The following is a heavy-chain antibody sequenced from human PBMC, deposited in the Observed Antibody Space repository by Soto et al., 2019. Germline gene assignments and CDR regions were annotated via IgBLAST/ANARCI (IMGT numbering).Heavy chain of an antibody. J-gene: IGHJ6*02. V-gene: IGHV3-30*18. CDR1: GFTFSSYG. Sequence: QVQLVESGGGVVQPGRSQRLSCAASGFTFSSYGMHWVRQAPGKGLEWVAVISYDGSNKYYADSVKGRFTISRDNSKNTLYLQMNSLRAEDTAVYYCANVGYDLDYYYGMDVWGQGTTVTVSS. D-gene: IGHD5-12*01. CDR2: ISYDGSNK. CDR3: ANVGYDLDYYYGMDV.